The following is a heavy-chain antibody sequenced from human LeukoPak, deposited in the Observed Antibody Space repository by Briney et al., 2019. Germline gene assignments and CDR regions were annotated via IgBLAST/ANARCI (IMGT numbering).Heavy chain of an antibody. CDR3: AREKSRGGDFYGMDV. Sequence: GGSLRLSCAASGFTVSTKYMSWVRQSPVKGLEWVSITYSGGVTYYADSVKGRFTISRDNSKNTMDLQMDSLRADDAAIYYCAREKSRGGDFYGMDVWGQGTTVTVSS. J-gene: IGHJ6*02. CDR1: GFTVSTKY. V-gene: IGHV3-53*01. D-gene: IGHD2-15*01. CDR2: TYSGGVT.